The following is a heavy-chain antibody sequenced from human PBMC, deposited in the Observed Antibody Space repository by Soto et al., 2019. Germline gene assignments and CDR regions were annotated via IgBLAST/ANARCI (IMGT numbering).Heavy chain of an antibody. V-gene: IGHV3-7*01. CDR3: ARVITSWAWDY. CDR2: MNQDGSAK. CDR1: GFTFSGYW. D-gene: IGHD3-3*01. Sequence: GSLRLSCAASGFTFSGYWMNWVRQAPGKGLEWVANMNQDGSAKYYVDSVKGRFTISRDNAKNSLYLQMNSLRVEDTAVYYCARVITSWAWDYWGPGTLVTVSS. J-gene: IGHJ4*02.